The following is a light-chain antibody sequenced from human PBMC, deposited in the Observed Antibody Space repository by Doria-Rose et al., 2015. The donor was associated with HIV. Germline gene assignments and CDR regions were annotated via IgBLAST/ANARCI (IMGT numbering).Light chain of an antibody. Sequence: EIVMKQSPGPLSLSPGERATLSCSASQSFSSTYLAWYQQQPGQAPSLLIYDGSTRATGIPDRFSASVSGTDFTLTINRLEPEDFALYYCHQYGTSWTFGQGTKVEI. CDR2: DGS. V-gene: IGKV3-20*01. CDR1: QSFSSTY. CDR3: HQYGTSWT. J-gene: IGKJ1*01.